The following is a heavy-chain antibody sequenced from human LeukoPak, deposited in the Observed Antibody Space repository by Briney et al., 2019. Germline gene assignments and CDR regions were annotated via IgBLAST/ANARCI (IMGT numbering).Heavy chain of an antibody. V-gene: IGHV3-74*01. CDR3: ARDAYTTTSNWLDP. J-gene: IGHJ5*02. CDR2: ITGDGSDI. Sequence: PGGSLRLSGEASGFTLNKYWMHWVRQAPGKGLVWVSRITGDGSDIAYADSVKGRFTVSRDDAKNTLFLQMNSLRVEDTAIYYCARDAYTTTSNWLDPWGQGTLVTVSS. CDR1: GFTLNKYW. D-gene: IGHD4-17*01.